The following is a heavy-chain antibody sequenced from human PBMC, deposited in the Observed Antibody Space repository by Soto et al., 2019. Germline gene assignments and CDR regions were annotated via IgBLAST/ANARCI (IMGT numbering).Heavy chain of an antibody. V-gene: IGHV1-69*01. D-gene: IGHD6-13*01. CDR2: IIPIFGTA. Sequence: QVQLVQSGAEVKKPGSSVKVSCKASGGTFSSYAISWVRQAPGQGLEWMGGIIPIFGTANYAQKFQGRVTITADESTSTAYMELSSLRSEDTAVYYCARPKASAPERIAAAGIWPTSYGMDVWGQGTTVTVSS. CDR1: GGTFSSYA. CDR3: ARPKASAPERIAAAGIWPTSYGMDV. J-gene: IGHJ6*02.